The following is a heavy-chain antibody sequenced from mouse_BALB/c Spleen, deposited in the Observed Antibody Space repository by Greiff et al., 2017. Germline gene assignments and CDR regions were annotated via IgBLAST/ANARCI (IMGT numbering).Heavy chain of an antibody. CDR3: ARDTYGSSHYFDY. Sequence: EVKLEESGGGLVKPGGSLKLSCAASGFTFSDYYMYWVRQTPEKRLEWVATISDGGSYTYYPDSVKGRFTISRDNAKNNLYLQMSSLKSEDTAMYYCARDTYGSSHYFDYWGQGTTLTVSS. D-gene: IGHD1-1*01. J-gene: IGHJ2*01. CDR2: ISDGGSYT. CDR1: GFTFSDYY. V-gene: IGHV5-4*02.